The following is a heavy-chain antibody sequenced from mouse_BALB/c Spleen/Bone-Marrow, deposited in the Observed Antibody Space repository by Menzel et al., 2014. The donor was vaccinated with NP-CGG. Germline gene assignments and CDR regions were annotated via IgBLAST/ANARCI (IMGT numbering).Heavy chain of an antibody. Sequence: EVHLVESGGGLVQPGGSLKLSCAASGFTFSNYGMSWVRQTPDKRLELVATINGNGGSTYYPDSVKGRFTTSRDTAKNTLYLQMSSLKSEETAMYYCVRGNYGNYVDYFDFWGQGTTLTVSS. CDR1: GFTFSNYG. V-gene: IGHV5-6-3*01. D-gene: IGHD2-1*01. J-gene: IGHJ2*01. CDR2: INGNGGST. CDR3: VRGNYGNYVDYFDF.